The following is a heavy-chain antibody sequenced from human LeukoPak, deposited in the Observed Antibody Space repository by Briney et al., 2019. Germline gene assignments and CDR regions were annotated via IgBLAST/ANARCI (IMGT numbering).Heavy chain of an antibody. CDR3: ARGAPIRSYYYGMDV. Sequence: ASVKVSCKASGGTFSSFAISWVRQAPGQGLEWMGGIILIFGTASYAQKFQGRVTITADVSTSTAYMELSSLRSEDTAVYYCARGAPIRSYYYGMDVWGQGTTATVSS. CDR2: IILIFGTA. CDR1: GGTFSSFA. D-gene: IGHD2-21*01. J-gene: IGHJ6*02. V-gene: IGHV1-69*13.